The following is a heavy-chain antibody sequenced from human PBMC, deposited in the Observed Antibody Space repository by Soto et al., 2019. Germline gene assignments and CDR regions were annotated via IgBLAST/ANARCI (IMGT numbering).Heavy chain of an antibody. CDR1: GGSVSSGNNY. J-gene: IGHJ4*02. CDR2: IYNSGST. D-gene: IGHD4-17*01. CDR3: TRGRMTTVD. V-gene: IGHV4-61*01. Sequence: QVQLQESGPGLVKPSETLSLTCSVSGGSVSSGNNYWSWVRQPPGKGLEWIGYIYNSGSTNYNPSLARRVTISVDTSKNQFSLNLSSVTAADTAVYYCTRGRMTTVDWGQGTLVTVSS.